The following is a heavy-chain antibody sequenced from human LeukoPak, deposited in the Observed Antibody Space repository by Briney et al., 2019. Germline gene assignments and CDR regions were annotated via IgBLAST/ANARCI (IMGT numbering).Heavy chain of an antibody. V-gene: IGHV3-30*18. J-gene: IGHJ6*02. D-gene: IGHD6-13*01. Sequence: PGGSLRLSCAASGFTFSSYGMHWVRQAPGKGLEWVAVISHDGSNPYYADSVKGRFTISRDNSKNTLYLQLNILRAEDTAVYYCAKDSSTSNYYYGMDVWGQGTTVTVSS. CDR3: AKDSSTSNYYYGMDV. CDR1: GFTFSSYG. CDR2: ISHDGSNP.